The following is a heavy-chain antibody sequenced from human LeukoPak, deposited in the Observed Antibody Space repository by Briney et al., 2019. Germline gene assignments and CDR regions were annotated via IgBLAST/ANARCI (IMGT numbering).Heavy chain of an antibody. D-gene: IGHD2-2*01. V-gene: IGHV1-46*01. Sequence: ASVKVSCKASGYTFTSYYMHWVRQAPGQGLEWMGIINPSGGSTSYAQKFQGRVTMTRDTSINTAYMELTGLSSDDTAVYYCARERLYCGDTRCFLDYWGQGTLVAVSS. CDR2: INPSGGST. J-gene: IGHJ4*02. CDR3: ARERLYCGDTRCFLDY. CDR1: GYTFTSYY.